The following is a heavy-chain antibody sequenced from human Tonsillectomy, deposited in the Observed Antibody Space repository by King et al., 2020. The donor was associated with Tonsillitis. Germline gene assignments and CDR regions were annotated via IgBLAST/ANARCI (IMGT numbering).Heavy chain of an antibody. CDR1: GFTFEDYA. CDR2: ISWNSGSV. CDR3: AKASYSGWYYFDY. D-gene: IGHD6-19*01. J-gene: IGHJ4*02. Sequence: VQLVESGGGLVQPGRSLRLSCAASGFTFEDYAMHWVRQAPGKGLGWVSGISWNSGSVGYADSVKVRFTISRDNAKNSLYLKMNSLRDEDTALYYCAKASYSGWYYFDYWGQGTLVTVSS. V-gene: IGHV3-9*01.